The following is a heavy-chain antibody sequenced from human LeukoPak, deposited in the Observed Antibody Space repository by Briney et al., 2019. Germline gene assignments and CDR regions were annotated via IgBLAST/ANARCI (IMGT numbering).Heavy chain of an antibody. CDR1: GGSISSSRYN. V-gene: IGHV4-39*07. Sequence: PSETLSLTCNVSGGSISSSRYNWGWIRQPPGKGLEWIGEINHSGSTNYNPSLKSRVTISVDTSKNQFSLKLSSVTAADTAVYYCAITKYYYDSSGYPDYWGQGTLVTVSS. D-gene: IGHD3-22*01. CDR2: INHSGST. J-gene: IGHJ4*02. CDR3: AITKYYYDSSGYPDY.